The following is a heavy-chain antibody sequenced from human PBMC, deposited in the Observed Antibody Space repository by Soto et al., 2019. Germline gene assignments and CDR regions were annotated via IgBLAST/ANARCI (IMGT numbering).Heavy chain of an antibody. CDR3: ATETVEYYFDY. CDR2: ISYDGSNK. CDR1: GFTFSIYG. D-gene: IGHD3-3*01. Sequence: QVQLVESGGGVVQPGRSLRLSCADSGFTFSIYGMHWVRQAPGKGLEWVAVISYDGSNKYYADSVKGRFTISRDNSKNTLYLEMNSLRGEDTAVYYCATETVEYYFDYWGQGTLVTVSS. J-gene: IGHJ4*02. V-gene: IGHV3-30*03.